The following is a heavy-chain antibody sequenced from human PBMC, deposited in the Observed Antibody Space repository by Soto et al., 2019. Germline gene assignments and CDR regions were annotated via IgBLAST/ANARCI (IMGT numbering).Heavy chain of an antibody. D-gene: IGHD5-18*01. V-gene: IGHV3-21*01. CDR2: ISSSGSYI. CDR3: ARDRDLDTDMVHGDF. J-gene: IGHJ4*01. CDR1: GFTFSSYS. Sequence: PGGSLRLSCTASGFTFSSYSMNWVRQAPGKGLESVSSISSSGSYIYYTDSVKGRFTISRDNAKNSLYLQMNSLRAEDTAVYYCARDRDLDTDMVHGDFWGQGTLVTVSS.